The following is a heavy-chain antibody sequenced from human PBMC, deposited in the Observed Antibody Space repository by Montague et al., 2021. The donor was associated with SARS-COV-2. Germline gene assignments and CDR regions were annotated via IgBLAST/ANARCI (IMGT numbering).Heavy chain of an antibody. V-gene: IGHV4-38-2*02. CDR1: GFSISSGYY. Sequence: SETLSLTCSVSGFSISSGYYWGWIRQTPGKGLEWIGSRYQNGATYYSPXXKRPVTILLDTSKSQFSLSLTSVTAADTAVYYCARSGVGIFDFSYFDSWGQGSLVIVSS. D-gene: IGHD3-3*01. J-gene: IGHJ4*02. CDR2: RYQNGAT. CDR3: ARSGVGIFDFSYFDS.